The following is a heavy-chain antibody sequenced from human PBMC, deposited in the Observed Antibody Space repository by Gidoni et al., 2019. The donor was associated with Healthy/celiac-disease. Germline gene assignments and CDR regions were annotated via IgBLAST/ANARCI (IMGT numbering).Heavy chain of an antibody. D-gene: IGHD2-15*01. CDR1: GFTFSSYG. J-gene: IGHJ4*02. Sequence: QVQLVESGGGVVQPGGSLRLSCAASGFTFSSYGMHWVRQAPGKGLEWVEFIRYDGSNKYYADAVKGRFTISRDNSKNTLYLQMNSLGAEDTAVYYCAKGIPRYCSGGSCYPSGLDYWGQGTLVTVSS. V-gene: IGHV3-30*02. CDR2: IRYDGSNK. CDR3: AKGIPRYCSGGSCYPSGLDY.